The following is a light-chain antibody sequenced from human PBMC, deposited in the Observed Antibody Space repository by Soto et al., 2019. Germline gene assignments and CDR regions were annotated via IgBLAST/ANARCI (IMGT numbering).Light chain of an antibody. CDR3: TSYPPSSPLV. V-gene: IGLV2-14*01. CDR1: SSDIGGYNF. J-gene: IGLJ2*01. CDR2: AVT. Sequence: QSVLTQPASVSGSPGQSITISCTGTSSDIGGYNFVSWYRQHPGKAPKLLIYAVTNRPSGIPDRFSGSKSGNTASLTISGLQAEDEADYYCTSYPPSSPLVFGGGTKLTVL.